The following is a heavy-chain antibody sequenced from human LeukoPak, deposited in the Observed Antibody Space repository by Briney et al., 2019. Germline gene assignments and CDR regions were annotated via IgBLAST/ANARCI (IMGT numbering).Heavy chain of an antibody. CDR1: GYTFTGYY. J-gene: IGHJ3*02. D-gene: IGHD2-2*01. CDR3: ARRYCSSTSCYTPYSSSWPDAFDI. Sequence: GASVKVSCKASGYTFTGYYMHWVRQAPGQGLEWMGWINPNSGGTNYAQKSQGRVTMTRDTSISTAYMELSRLRSDDTAVYYCARRYCSSTSCYTPYSSSWPDAFDIWGQGTMVTVSS. CDR2: INPNSGGT. V-gene: IGHV1-2*02.